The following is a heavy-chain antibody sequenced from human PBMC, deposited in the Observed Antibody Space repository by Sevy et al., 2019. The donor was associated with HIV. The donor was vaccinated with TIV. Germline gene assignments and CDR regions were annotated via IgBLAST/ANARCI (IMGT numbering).Heavy chain of an antibody. CDR1: GFTFSGSA. Sequence: GGSLRLSCAASGFTFSGSAMHWVRQASGKGLEWVGRIRSKANSYATAYAASVKGRFTISRDDSKNTAYLQMNSLKTXXXXVYYCTXLVYYYDSSGYEEGDCWGQGTLVTVSS. D-gene: IGHD3-22*01. J-gene: IGHJ4*02. CDR2: IRSKANSYAT. CDR3: TXLVYYYDSSGYEEGDC. V-gene: IGHV3-73*01.